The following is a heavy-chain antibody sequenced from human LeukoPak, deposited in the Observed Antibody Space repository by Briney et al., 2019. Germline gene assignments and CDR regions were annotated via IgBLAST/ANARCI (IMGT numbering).Heavy chain of an antibody. CDR3: ARESGFGALFPHCMDV. CDR2: LFSGGNT. V-gene: IGHV3-53*01. D-gene: IGHD3-10*01. J-gene: IGHJ6*02. Sequence: GGSLRLSCAASGFSVSNNYMSWVRQAPGKGLEWVSVLFSGGNTYYADSVKGRFTISRDNSKNTLYLQMNSLRAEDTAVYYCARESGFGALFPHCMDVWGQGTTITVSS. CDR1: GFSVSNNY.